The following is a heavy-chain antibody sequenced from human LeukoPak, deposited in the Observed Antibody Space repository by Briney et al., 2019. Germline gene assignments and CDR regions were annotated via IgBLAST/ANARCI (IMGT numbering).Heavy chain of an antibody. CDR2: ISAYNGNT. CDR1: GYTFTSYG. Sequence: ASVKVSCKASGYTFTSYGISWVRQAPGQGLEWMGWISAYNGNTNYAQKLQGSVTMTTDTSTSTAYMELRSLRSDDTAVYYCAILLDGSGNNDAFDIWGQGTMVTVSS. CDR3: AILLDGSGNNDAFDI. V-gene: IGHV1-18*01. J-gene: IGHJ3*02. D-gene: IGHD3-9*01.